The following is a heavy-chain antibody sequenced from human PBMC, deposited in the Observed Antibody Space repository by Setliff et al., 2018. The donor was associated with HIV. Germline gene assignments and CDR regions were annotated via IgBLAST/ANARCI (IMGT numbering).Heavy chain of an antibody. J-gene: IGHJ1*01. D-gene: IGHD6-13*01. Sequence: SETLSLTCTVSGGSMSSGSYFWSWIRQPAGKGLEWIGRIYTSGSTDYNPSLKSRLTISVDTPKNQFSLKLSSVTAADTAVYYCARGRWDMAAAGTTEYFQYWGQGTLVTVSS. CDR2: IYTSGST. CDR1: GGSMSSGSYF. CDR3: ARGRWDMAAAGTTEYFQY. V-gene: IGHV4-61*02.